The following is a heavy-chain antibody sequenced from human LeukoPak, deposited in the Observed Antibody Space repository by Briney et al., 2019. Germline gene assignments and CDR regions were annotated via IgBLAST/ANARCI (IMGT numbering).Heavy chain of an antibody. Sequence: ASVKVSCKASGYTFTGYFIHWVRQAPGQGLEWMGWINPDSGVTTYAQNFRGRATMTSDTSISTVYMELSGLTSDDTAIYYCARDDPLSGWGLDPWGQGTLVTVSS. J-gene: IGHJ5*02. D-gene: IGHD6-19*01. CDR1: GYTFTGYF. CDR2: INPDSGVT. CDR3: ARDDPLSGWGLDP. V-gene: IGHV1-2*02.